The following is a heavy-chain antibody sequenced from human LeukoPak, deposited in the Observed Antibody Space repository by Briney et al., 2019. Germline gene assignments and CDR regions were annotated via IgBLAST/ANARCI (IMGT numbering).Heavy chain of an antibody. D-gene: IGHD2-8*02. V-gene: IGHV3-23*01. J-gene: IGHJ4*02. CDR2: IFPSGGEI. Sequence: PGGSLRLSCAASGFTFSTSWMHWVRQAPGKGLEWVSSIFPSGGEIHYADSVRGRFTISRDNSKSTLSLQMNSLRAEDTAIYYCATYRQVLLPFESWGQGTLVTVSS. CDR3: ATYRQVLLPFES. CDR1: GFTFSTSW.